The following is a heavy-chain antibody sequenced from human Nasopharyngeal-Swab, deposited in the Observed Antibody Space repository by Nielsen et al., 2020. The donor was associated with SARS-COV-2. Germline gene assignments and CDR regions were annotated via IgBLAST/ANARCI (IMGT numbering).Heavy chain of an antibody. D-gene: IGHD3-22*01. Sequence: SETLSLTCTVSGGSISSGGYYWSWIRQHPGKGLEWIGYIYYSGSTYHNPSLKSRVTISVDTSKNQFSLKLSSVTAADTAVYYCARARVGMIVVVGAFDYWGQGTLVTVSS. CDR2: IYYSGST. CDR3: ARARVGMIVVVGAFDY. J-gene: IGHJ4*02. V-gene: IGHV4-31*03. CDR1: GGSISSGGYY.